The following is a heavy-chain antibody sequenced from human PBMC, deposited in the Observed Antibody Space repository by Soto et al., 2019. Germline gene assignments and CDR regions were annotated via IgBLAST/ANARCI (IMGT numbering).Heavy chain of an antibody. CDR3: ARGDGYCSGGSGYPDY. D-gene: IGHD2-15*01. V-gene: IGHV3-48*03. CDR1: GFTFSSYE. J-gene: IGHJ4*02. Sequence: EVQLVESGGGLVQPGGSLRLSCAASGFTFSSYEMNWVRQAPGKGLEWVSYISSSGSNIYYADSVKGRFTISRDNAKNSLYLQMNSLRAEDTAVYYCARGDGYCSGGSGYPDYWGQGTLVTVSS. CDR2: ISSSGSNI.